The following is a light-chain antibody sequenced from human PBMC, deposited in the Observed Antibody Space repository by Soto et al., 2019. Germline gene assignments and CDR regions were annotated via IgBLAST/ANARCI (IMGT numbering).Light chain of an antibody. CDR1: QSVSSY. CDR2: DAS. Sequence: EIVLTQSPATLSLSPGERATLSCRASQSVSSYLAWYQQKPGQAPRLLIYDASNRATGIPARFSGSGSGTDFTLTISSLQSEDFAVYYCQQYNNWPLTFGGGTKVDNK. CDR3: QQYNNWPLT. J-gene: IGKJ4*01. V-gene: IGKV3-11*01.